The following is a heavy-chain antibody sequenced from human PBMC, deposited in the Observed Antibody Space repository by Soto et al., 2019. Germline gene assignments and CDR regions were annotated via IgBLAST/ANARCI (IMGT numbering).Heavy chain of an antibody. CDR3: ARLVVVVAATDYYYGMDV. CDR2: IYYSGST. V-gene: IGHV4-31*03. CDR1: GGSISSGGYY. J-gene: IGHJ6*02. Sequence: SETLSLTCTVSGGSISSGGYYWSWIRQHPGKGLEWIGYIYYSGSTYYNPSLKSRVTISVDTSKNQFSLKLSSVTAADTAVYYCARLVVVVAATDYYYGMDVWGQGTTVTVSS. D-gene: IGHD2-15*01.